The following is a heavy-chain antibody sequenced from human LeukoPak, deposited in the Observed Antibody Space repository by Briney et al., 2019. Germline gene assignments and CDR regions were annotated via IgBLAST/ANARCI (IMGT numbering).Heavy chain of an antibody. J-gene: IGHJ4*02. CDR2: ISYDGSNK. Sequence: GGSLRLSCAASGFTFSSYGMHWVRQAPGKGLEWVAVISYDGSNKYYADSVKGRFTISRDNSKNTMYLQMNSLRAEDTAVYYCAKALTWSSGYYVDYWGQGTLVTVSS. V-gene: IGHV3-30*18. D-gene: IGHD3-22*01. CDR3: AKALTWSSGYYVDY. CDR1: GFTFSSYG.